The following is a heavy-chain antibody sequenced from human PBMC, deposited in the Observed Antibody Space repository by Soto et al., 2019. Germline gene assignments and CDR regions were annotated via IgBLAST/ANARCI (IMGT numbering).Heavy chain of an antibody. J-gene: IGHJ5*02. CDR1: GGSISRCGYY. CDR3: ARSVFP. V-gene: IGHV4-31*03. Sequence: QVQLQESGPGLVKPSQTLSLTCTVSGGSISRCGYYWTWIRQHPGKGLEWIGYIYFSGSTYYNPSPKSRVTITVGTSKTQFSLKLGSVTAADTAVYYCARSVFPWGQGSVVTVSS. CDR2: IYFSGST.